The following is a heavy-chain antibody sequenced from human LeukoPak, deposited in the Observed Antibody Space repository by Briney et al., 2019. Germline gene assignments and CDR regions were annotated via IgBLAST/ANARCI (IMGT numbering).Heavy chain of an antibody. CDR1: GGSFSGYY. J-gene: IGHJ5*02. V-gene: IGHV4-34*01. D-gene: IGHD3-9*01. CDR3: ARADILTGYYPGDWFDP. Sequence: SETLSLTCAVYGGSFSGYYWSWIRRPPGKGLEWIGEINHSGSTNYNPSLKSRVTISVDTSKNQFSLKLSSVTAADTAVYYCARADILTGYYPGDWFDPWGQGTLVTVSS. CDR2: INHSGST.